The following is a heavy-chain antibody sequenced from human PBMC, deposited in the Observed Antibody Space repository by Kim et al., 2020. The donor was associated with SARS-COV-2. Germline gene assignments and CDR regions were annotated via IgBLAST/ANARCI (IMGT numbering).Heavy chain of an antibody. CDR3: AKVEYYDFWSGYPGAFDY. CDR1: GFTFSSYA. J-gene: IGHJ4*02. V-gene: IGHV3-23*01. D-gene: IGHD3-3*01. Sequence: GGSLRLSCAASGFTFSSYAMSWVRQAPGKGLEWVSAISGSGGSTYYADSVKGRFTISRDNSKNTLYLQMNSLRAEDTAVYYCAKVEYYDFWSGYPGAFDYWGQGTLVTVSS. CDR2: ISGSGGST.